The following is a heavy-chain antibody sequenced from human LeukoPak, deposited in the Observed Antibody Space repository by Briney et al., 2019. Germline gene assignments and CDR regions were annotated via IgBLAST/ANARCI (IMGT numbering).Heavy chain of an antibody. Sequence: GASVKVSCKASGYTFTGYYMHWVRQAPGQGLEWMGWINPNSGGTNYAQKFQGRVTMTRDTSISTAYMELSRLRSDDTAVYYCARGGRMGYSSSRYVVGDYYYYGMDVWGQGTTVTVSS. D-gene: IGHD6-13*01. CDR1: GYTFTGYY. CDR2: INPNSGGT. CDR3: ARGGRMGYSSSRYVVGDYYYYGMDV. J-gene: IGHJ6*02. V-gene: IGHV1-2*02.